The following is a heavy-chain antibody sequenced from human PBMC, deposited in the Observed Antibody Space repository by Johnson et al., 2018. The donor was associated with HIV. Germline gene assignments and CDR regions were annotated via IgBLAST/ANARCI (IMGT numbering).Heavy chain of an antibody. V-gene: IGHV3-9*01. CDR3: AKDNEISGDYYHHALDL. CDR1: GFTLEDYA. D-gene: IGHD3-22*01. Sequence: VLLVESGGGLVQPGRSLRLSCAASGFTLEDYAMHWVRQTPGKGLEWVSGISWNSGSVDYADSVKGRFTISRDNAKNSLYLQMNSLRPEDTALYYCAKDNEISGDYYHHALDLWGQGTMVTVSS. J-gene: IGHJ3*01. CDR2: ISWNSGSV.